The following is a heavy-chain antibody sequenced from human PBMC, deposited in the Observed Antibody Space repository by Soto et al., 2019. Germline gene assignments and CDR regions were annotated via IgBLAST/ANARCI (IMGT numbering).Heavy chain of an antibody. CDR2: INPNSGGT. Sequence: QVQLVQSGAEVKKPGASVKVSCKASGYTFTGYYMHWVRQAPGQGLAWMGWINPNSGGTNYAQKFQGRVTMTRDTAISTAYMELSRLRSDDTAVYYCARDEVAVAGIGSNWFDPWGQGTLVTVSS. J-gene: IGHJ5*02. D-gene: IGHD6-19*01. CDR1: GYTFTGYY. CDR3: ARDEVAVAGIGSNWFDP. V-gene: IGHV1-2*02.